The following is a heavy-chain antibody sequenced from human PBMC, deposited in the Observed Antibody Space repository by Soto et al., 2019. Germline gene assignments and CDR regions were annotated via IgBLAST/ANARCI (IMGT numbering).Heavy chain of an antibody. Sequence: ASVKVSCKASGYTFSSYGISWVRQAPGQGLEWMGWMSAHNGNTNYAQKLQDRVTMTTDTSTSTAYMELRSLRSDDTAVYYCARPTSIYYYGMDVWGQGTTVTVSS. CDR2: MSAHNGNT. CDR3: ARPTSIYYYGMDV. CDR1: GYTFSSYG. D-gene: IGHD3-16*01. V-gene: IGHV1-18*01. J-gene: IGHJ6*02.